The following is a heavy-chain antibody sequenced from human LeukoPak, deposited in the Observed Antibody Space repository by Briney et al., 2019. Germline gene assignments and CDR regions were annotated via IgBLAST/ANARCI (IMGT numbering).Heavy chain of an antibody. V-gene: IGHV3-21*01. CDR1: GFTLSRYI. J-gene: IGHJ3*02. Sequence: GGSLRLSCIASGFTLSRYIMNWVRQAPGKGLEWVASISNDSRYIYYSDSVKGRFTISRDNAKKSLYVQMNSLRAEDTAVYYCARDQVDSYGSFDAFDIWGQGTMVTVSS. D-gene: IGHD5-18*01. CDR3: ARDQVDSYGSFDAFDI. CDR2: ISNDSRYI.